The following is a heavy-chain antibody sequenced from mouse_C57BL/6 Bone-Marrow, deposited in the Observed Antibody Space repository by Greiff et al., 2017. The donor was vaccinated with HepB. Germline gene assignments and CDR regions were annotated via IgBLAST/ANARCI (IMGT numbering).Heavy chain of an antibody. CDR1: GYSITSGYD. D-gene: IGHD2-5*01. CDR2: ISYSGST. J-gene: IGHJ1*03. CDR3: ARFYYSNYGYWYFDV. V-gene: IGHV3-1*01. Sequence: VQLQQSGPGMVKPSQSLSLTCTVTGYSITSGYDWHWIRHFPGNKLEWMGYISYSGSTNYNPSLKSRISITHDTSKNHFFLKLNSVTTEDTATYYCARFYYSNYGYWYFDVGGTGTTVTVSS.